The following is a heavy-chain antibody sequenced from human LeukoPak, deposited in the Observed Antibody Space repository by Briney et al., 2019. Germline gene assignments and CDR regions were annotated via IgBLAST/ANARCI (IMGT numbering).Heavy chain of an antibody. J-gene: IGHJ5*02. CDR1: GFTFSSYW. D-gene: IGHD3-22*01. Sequence: GGSLRLSCAASGFTFSSYWMSWVRQAPGKGLEWVANIKQDGSEKYYVDSVKGRFTISRDNAKNSLYLQMNSLRAEDAAVYYCARERREIVVVTNWFDPWGQGTLVTISS. V-gene: IGHV3-7*01. CDR2: IKQDGSEK. CDR3: ARERREIVVVTNWFDP.